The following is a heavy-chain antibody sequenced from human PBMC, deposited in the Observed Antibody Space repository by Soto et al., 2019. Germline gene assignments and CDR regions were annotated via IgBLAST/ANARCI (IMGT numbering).Heavy chain of an antibody. Sequence: QVQLVQSGAEVKKPGASVKVSCKASGYTFTSYYMHWVRQAPGQGLEGRGIINPSGGSTSYAQKFQGRVTMTRDTPTSTVYMELSSLRSEDTAVYYCARDNGDYVSTELDVWGQGTTVTVSS. V-gene: IGHV1-46*01. CDR1: GYTFTSYY. D-gene: IGHD4-17*01. CDR2: INPSGGST. CDR3: ARDNGDYVSTELDV. J-gene: IGHJ6*02.